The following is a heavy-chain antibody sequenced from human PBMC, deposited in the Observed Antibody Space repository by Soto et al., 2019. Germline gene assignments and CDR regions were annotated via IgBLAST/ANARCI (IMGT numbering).Heavy chain of an antibody. CDR3: ARDLRDYYDSSGYYYQGAFDI. D-gene: IGHD3-22*01. Sequence: GGSLRLSCAASGFTFSSYSMNWVRQAPGKGLEWVSSISSSSSYIYYADSVKGRFTISRDNAKNSLYLQMNSLRAEDTAVYYCARDLRDYYDSSGYYYQGAFDIWGPGTMVTVSS. CDR2: ISSSSSYI. J-gene: IGHJ3*02. V-gene: IGHV3-21*01. CDR1: GFTFSSYS.